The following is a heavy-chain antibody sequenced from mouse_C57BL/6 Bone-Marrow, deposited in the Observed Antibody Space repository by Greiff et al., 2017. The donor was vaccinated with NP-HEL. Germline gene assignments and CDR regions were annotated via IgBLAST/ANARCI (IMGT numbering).Heavy chain of an antibody. D-gene: IGHD2-4*01. CDR1: GFTFSSYG. CDR3: ASPYEYDVAWFAY. CDR2: ISSGGSYT. V-gene: IGHV5-6*02. J-gene: IGHJ3*01. Sequence: DVKLQESGGDLVKPGGSLKLSCAASGFTFSSYGMSWVRQTPDKRLEWVATISSGGSYTYYPDSVKGRFTISRDNAKNTLYLQMSSLKSEDTAMYYCASPYEYDVAWFAYWGQGTLVTVSA.